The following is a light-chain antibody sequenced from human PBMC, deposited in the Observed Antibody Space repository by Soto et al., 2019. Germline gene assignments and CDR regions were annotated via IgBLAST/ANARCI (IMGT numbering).Light chain of an antibody. CDR1: QSISSY. CDR2: AAS. V-gene: IGKV1-39*01. Sequence: DIQITQSPSSLSASVGDRVTMTCRASQSISSYLNWYQQKPGKAPKLLIYAASSLQSGVPSRFSGSGSGTDFTLTISSLQPEDFATYYCQQSYSTPRTFGQGTKVDIK. CDR3: QQSYSTPRT. J-gene: IGKJ1*01.